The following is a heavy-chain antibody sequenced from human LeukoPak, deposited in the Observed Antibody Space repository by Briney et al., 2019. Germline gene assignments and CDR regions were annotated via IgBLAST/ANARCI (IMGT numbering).Heavy chain of an antibody. CDR3: AKDPGYIAVKVNYFDY. Sequence: PGGSLRLSCAASGFTVSSNYMSWVRQAPGKGLEWVSAISGSGGSTYYADSVKGRFTISRDNSKNTLYLQMNSLRAEDTAVYYCAKDPGYIAVKVNYFDYWGQGTLVTVSS. V-gene: IGHV3-23*01. D-gene: IGHD6-19*01. CDR1: GFTVSSNY. CDR2: ISGSGGST. J-gene: IGHJ4*02.